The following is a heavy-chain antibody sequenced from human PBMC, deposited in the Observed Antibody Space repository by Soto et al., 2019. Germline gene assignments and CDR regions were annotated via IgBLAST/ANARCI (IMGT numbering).Heavy chain of an antibody. V-gene: IGHV3-30-3*01. J-gene: IGHJ5*02. Sequence: GGSLRLSCAASGFTFSSYAMHWVRQAPGKGLEWVSAITYDGSNKYYADSVKGRFTISRDNSKNTLYLQMNSLRAEDTAVYYCAKAVFRAAAGSQAWFDPWGQGTLVTVSS. D-gene: IGHD6-13*01. CDR3: AKAVFRAAAGSQAWFDP. CDR2: ITYDGSNK. CDR1: GFTFSSYA.